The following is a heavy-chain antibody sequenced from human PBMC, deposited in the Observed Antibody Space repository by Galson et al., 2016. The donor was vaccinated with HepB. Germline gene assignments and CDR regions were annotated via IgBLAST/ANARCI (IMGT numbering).Heavy chain of an antibody. D-gene: IGHD2-8*01. CDR3: ATSSLLNGAFDI. Sequence: SLRLSCAGSGFGFSSYGMNWVRQPPGKGLEWVAIISYYGSNADYADSVRGRFTISRDNSQSTLSLQMTSLRAEDTAVYYCATSSLLNGAFDIWGQGTMVTVSS. J-gene: IGHJ3*02. V-gene: IGHV3-33*05. CDR2: ISYYGSNA. CDR1: GFGFSSYG.